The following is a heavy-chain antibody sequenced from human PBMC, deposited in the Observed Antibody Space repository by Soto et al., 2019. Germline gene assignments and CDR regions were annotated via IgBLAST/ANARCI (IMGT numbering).Heavy chain of an antibody. Sequence: VQLVESGGGLVQPGGSLRLSCAASGFTFSSYSMNWVRQAPGKGLEWVSYISSSSSTIYYADSVKGRFTISRDNAKNSLYLQMNSLRAEDTAVYYCARDGTDGNWNYYYYMDVWGKGTTVTVSS. CDR1: GFTFSSYS. D-gene: IGHD1-20*01. J-gene: IGHJ6*03. CDR2: ISSSSSTI. CDR3: ARDGTDGNWNYYYYMDV. V-gene: IGHV3-48*01.